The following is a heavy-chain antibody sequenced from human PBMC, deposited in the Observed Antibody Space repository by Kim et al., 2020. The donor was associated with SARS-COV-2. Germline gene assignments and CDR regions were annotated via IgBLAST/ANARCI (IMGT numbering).Heavy chain of an antibody. D-gene: IGHD2-8*01. J-gene: IGHJ4*02. Sequence: ASVKVSCKASGYTFSNYGISWVRLAPGQGLEWMGWISGSNGATKYAQKFQGRVTMTTDTSADTAYMELRSLRSDDTALYYCARALYSTNSSFFYWRQGTVVPVPS. CDR3: ARALYSTNSSFFY. V-gene: IGHV1-18*01. CDR1: GYTFSNYG. CDR2: ISGSNGAT.